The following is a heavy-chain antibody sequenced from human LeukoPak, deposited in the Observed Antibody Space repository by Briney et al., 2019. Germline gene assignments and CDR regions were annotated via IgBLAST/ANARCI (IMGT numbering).Heavy chain of an antibody. CDR2: IYYSGST. D-gene: IGHD2-2*01. V-gene: IGHV4-59*01. J-gene: IGHJ5*02. CDR3: ARTIPAGVYCSSSSCEINWFDP. CDR1: GGSISSYY. Sequence: PSETLSLTCTVSGGSISSYYWSWIRQPPGKGLEWVWYIYYSGSTNYNTSLKSRVTISVDTSKNQFSLKLSSVTAADTAVYYCARTIPAGVYCSSSSCEINWFDPWGQGTLVTVSS.